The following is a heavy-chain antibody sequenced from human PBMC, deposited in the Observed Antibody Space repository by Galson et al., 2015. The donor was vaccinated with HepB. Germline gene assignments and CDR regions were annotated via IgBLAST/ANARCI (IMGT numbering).Heavy chain of an antibody. CDR3: AREDADIAAMTLDH. J-gene: IGHJ4*02. V-gene: IGHV3-33*08. CDR2: IWHDGSNS. CDR1: GFTFSRNG. Sequence: SLRLSCAASGFTFSRNGMHWVRQAPGKGLEWVAVIWHDGSNSYYADSVKGRFTTSRDNSKNTLYLQMNSLRAEDTAVYYCAREDADIAAMTLDHWGQGTLVTVSS. D-gene: IGHD6-25*01.